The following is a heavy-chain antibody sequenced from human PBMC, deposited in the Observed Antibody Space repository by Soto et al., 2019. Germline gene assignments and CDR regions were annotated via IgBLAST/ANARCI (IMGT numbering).Heavy chain of an antibody. CDR1: GFTFSDYY. CDR3: AREYSPYFCDY. Sequence: QVQLVQSGGGLVKPGGSLRLSCAASGFTFSDYYMTWIRQAPGKGLEWVSYIGSSSSYTNYADSVKDRFTISRDNAKNSVYLQMNSLRAEDTAVYYCAREYSPYFCDYCGQGTLVTVSS. D-gene: IGHD2-15*01. CDR2: IGSSSSYT. V-gene: IGHV3-11*05. J-gene: IGHJ4*02.